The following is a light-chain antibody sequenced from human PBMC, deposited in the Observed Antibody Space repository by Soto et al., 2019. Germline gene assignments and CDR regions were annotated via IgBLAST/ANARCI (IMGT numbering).Light chain of an antibody. CDR2: WAS. Sequence: VRTQSPESLALTLGARATIHCKSSPSVFYSSNNKNYLAWYQQKPGQSPKLLIYWASTRESGVPDRFSGSGSGTDFTLTISSLQAGDVAVYYCQQYYSTPRTFCQGTRLEIK. V-gene: IGKV4-1*01. J-gene: IGKJ5*01. CDR3: QQYYSTPRT. CDR1: PSVFYSSNNKNY.